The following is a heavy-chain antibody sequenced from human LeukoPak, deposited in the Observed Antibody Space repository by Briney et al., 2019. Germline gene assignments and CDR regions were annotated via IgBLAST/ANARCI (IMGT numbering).Heavy chain of an antibody. Sequence: GGSLRLSCAASGFTFSSYWMHWVRHAPGKGLVWVSRINSDGSSTSYADSVKGRFTISRDNAKNTLYLQMNSLRAEDTAVYYCARDYYDSSDLDYWGQGTLVTFSS. D-gene: IGHD3-22*01. CDR1: GFTFSSYW. CDR2: INSDGSST. J-gene: IGHJ4*02. CDR3: ARDYYDSSDLDY. V-gene: IGHV3-74*01.